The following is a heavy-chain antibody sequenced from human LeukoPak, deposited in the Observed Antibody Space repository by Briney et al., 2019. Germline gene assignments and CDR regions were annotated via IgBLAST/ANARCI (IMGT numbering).Heavy chain of an antibody. D-gene: IGHD3-10*01. CDR1: GGTFISYA. CDR2: IIPIFGTA. J-gene: IGHJ3*02. Sequence: SVKVSCKASGGTFISYAISWVGQAPGQGLEWMGGIIPIFGTANYAQKFQGRVTITADKSTSTAYMELSSLRSEDTAVYYCARTSMVRGVIMWAFDIWGQGTMVTVSS. CDR3: ARTSMVRGVIMWAFDI. V-gene: IGHV1-69*06.